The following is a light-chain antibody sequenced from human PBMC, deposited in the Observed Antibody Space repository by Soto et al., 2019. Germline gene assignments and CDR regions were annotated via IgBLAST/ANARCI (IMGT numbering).Light chain of an antibody. V-gene: IGKV1-12*01. CDR2: AAS. J-gene: IGKJ1*01. CDR1: QGISSW. CDR3: QQYETFSGT. Sequence: DIRMTQSPSSVSASVGDRVTITCRASQGISSWLAWYQQKPGKAPKLLIYAASSLESGVPSRFSGSGSGTEFTLTISSLQPDDFATYYCQQYETFSGTFGPGTKVDIK.